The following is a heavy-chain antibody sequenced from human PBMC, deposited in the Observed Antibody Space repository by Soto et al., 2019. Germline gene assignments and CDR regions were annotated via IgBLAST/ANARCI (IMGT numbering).Heavy chain of an antibody. CDR3: TTTKGRLEPPKNAF. J-gene: IGHJ4*02. D-gene: IGHD2-8*01. CDR1: GFTFSNAW. CDR2: IKSDAYGGAI. V-gene: IGHV3-15*01. Sequence: EVQLVESGGGLVKPGGSLRLSCAGSGFTFSNAWMSWVRRAPGKGLEWVGRIKSDAYGGAIDYAAPVKGRFTISRDDSKNTLFLQMNNLSAEDTAVYSCTTTKGRLEPPKNAFWGQGTAVIVSS.